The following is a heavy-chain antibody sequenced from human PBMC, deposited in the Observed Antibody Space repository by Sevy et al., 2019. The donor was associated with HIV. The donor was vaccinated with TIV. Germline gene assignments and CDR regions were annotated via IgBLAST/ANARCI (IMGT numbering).Heavy chain of an antibody. CDR2: ISYDGSNK. Sequence: GGSLRLSCAASGFTFSSYAMHWVRQAPGKGLEWVAVISYDGSNKYYADSVKGRFTISRDNSKNTLYLQMNSLRAEDTAVYYCARDRASGSYSPGRGYYYYYGMDVWGQGTTVNVSS. D-gene: IGHD1-26*01. CDR1: GFTFSSYA. CDR3: ARDRASGSYSPGRGYYYYYGMDV. J-gene: IGHJ6*02. V-gene: IGHV3-30-3*01.